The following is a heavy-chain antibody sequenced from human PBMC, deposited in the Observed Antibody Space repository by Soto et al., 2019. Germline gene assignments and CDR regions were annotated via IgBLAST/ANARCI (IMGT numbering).Heavy chain of an antibody. CDR1: GGSISSSSYY. V-gene: IGHV4-39*01. D-gene: IGHD6-6*01. Sequence: QLQLQESGPGLVKPSETLSLTCTVSGGSISSSSYYWGWIRQPPGKGLEWIGSIYYSGSTHYNPSLKSRVTISVDTSKNQFSLKLSSVTAADTAVYYCARPLAARGGWFDPWGQGTLVTVSS. J-gene: IGHJ5*02. CDR2: IYYSGST. CDR3: ARPLAARGGWFDP.